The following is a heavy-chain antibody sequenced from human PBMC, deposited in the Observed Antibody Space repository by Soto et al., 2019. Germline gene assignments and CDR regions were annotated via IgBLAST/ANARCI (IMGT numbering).Heavy chain of an antibody. D-gene: IGHD1-26*01. CDR2: ISGSGLAT. CDR3: VTPGSSTQIAF. V-gene: IGHV3-23*01. Sequence: GGYLRLCCAASGFTFTSYLMTWVRQAPGKRLEWVSGISGSGLATYYTDSVKGRFTISRDNSKNTLYLKMNSLRVEDTALYYCVTPGSSTQIAFWGQRTLITVSS. J-gene: IGHJ4*02. CDR1: GFTFTSYL.